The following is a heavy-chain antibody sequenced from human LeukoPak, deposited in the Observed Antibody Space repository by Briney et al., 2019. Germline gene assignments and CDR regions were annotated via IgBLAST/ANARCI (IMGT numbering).Heavy chain of an antibody. CDR3: AGRETYDFWSGYHDY. D-gene: IGHD3-3*01. V-gene: IGHV4-59*01. CDR1: GGSISSYY. Sequence: SETLSLTCTVSGGSISSYYWSWIRQPPGKGLEWTGYIYYSGSTNYNPSLKSRVTISVDTSKNQFSLKLSSVTAADTAVYYCAGRETYDFWSGYHDYWGQGTLVTVSS. J-gene: IGHJ4*02. CDR2: IYYSGST.